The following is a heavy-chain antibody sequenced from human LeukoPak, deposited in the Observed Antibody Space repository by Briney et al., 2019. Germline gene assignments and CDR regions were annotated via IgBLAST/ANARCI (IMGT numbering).Heavy chain of an antibody. Sequence: GGPLILSCAASGFTFSYYAMSWVRQAPGRGLEWVSTISSRGDNTYDADSVKGRFTISRDNSKNTLYLQMNSLRAEDTAVYYCAKGLSGLRLFDYWGQGTLVTVSS. D-gene: IGHD5-12*01. CDR1: GFTFSYYA. CDR3: AKGLSGLRLFDY. V-gene: IGHV3-23*01. J-gene: IGHJ4*02. CDR2: ISSRGDNT.